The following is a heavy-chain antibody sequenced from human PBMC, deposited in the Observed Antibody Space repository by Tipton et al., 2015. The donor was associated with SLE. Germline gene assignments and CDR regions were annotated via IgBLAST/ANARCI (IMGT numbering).Heavy chain of an antibody. Sequence: TLSLTCTVSGYSISSGYYWGWIRQPPGKGLEWIGSIYHSGSTYYNPSLKSRVTISVDTSKNQFSLKLSSVTAADTAVYYCARSSIAARGGFDYWGQGTLVTVSS. CDR1: GYSISSGYY. CDR2: IYHSGST. D-gene: IGHD6-6*01. CDR3: ARSSIAARGGFDY. V-gene: IGHV4-38-2*02. J-gene: IGHJ4*02.